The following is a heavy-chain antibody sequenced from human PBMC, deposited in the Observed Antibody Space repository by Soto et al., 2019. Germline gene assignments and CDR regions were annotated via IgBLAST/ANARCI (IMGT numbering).Heavy chain of an antibody. CDR3: ARDRGGSWPIDAFDI. CDR1: GYTFTSYG. V-gene: IGHV1-18*04. CDR2: ISAYNGNT. Sequence: QVQLVQSGAEVKKPGASVKVSCKASGYTFTSYGISWVRQAPGQGLEWMGWISAYNGNTNYAQKLQGRVTMTTDTSTSTAHMELRSLRSDDTAVYYCARDRGGSWPIDAFDIWGQGTMVTVSS. J-gene: IGHJ3*02. D-gene: IGHD2-15*01.